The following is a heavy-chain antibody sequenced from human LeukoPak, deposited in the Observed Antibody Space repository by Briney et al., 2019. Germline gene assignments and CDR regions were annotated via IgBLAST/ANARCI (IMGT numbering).Heavy chain of an antibody. CDR1: GFTFSSYE. Sequence: GGSLRLSCAASGFTFSSYEMNWVRQAPGKGLEWLSYISSSGSSIYYADPVKGRFTISRDNAKKSVYLQMHSLRAEDTATYYCARIMTGYLAPSDYWGQGTLVTVSS. V-gene: IGHV3-48*03. J-gene: IGHJ4*02. CDR3: ARIMTGYLAPSDY. D-gene: IGHD3-9*01. CDR2: ISSSGSSI.